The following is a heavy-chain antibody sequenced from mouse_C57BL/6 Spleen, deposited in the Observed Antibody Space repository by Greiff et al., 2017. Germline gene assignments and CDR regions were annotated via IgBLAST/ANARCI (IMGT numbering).Heavy chain of an antibody. Sequence: EVKLVESGGDLVKPGGSLKLSCAASGFTFSSYGMSWVRQTPDKRLEWVATISSGGSYTYYPDSVKGRFTISRDNAKNTLYLQRSSLKSEDTAMYYCARHTTVVATPFAYWGQGTLVTVSA. J-gene: IGHJ3*01. V-gene: IGHV5-6*02. CDR3: ARHTTVVATPFAY. D-gene: IGHD1-1*01. CDR1: GFTFSSYG. CDR2: ISSGGSYT.